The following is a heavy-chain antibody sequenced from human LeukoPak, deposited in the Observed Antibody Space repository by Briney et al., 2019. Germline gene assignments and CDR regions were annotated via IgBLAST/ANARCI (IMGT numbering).Heavy chain of an antibody. Sequence: SCKASGGTFSIYAMSWVRQAPGKGLEWVSVISDSGGRTYYTDSVRGRFTISRDNSKNTVYLLMNSLRADDTAVYYCARDGNPYCSGGNCFLDHWGQGTLVTVSS. V-gene: IGHV3-23*01. J-gene: IGHJ4*02. D-gene: IGHD2-15*01. CDR2: ISDSGGRT. CDR3: ARDGNPYCSGGNCFLDH. CDR1: GGTFSIYA.